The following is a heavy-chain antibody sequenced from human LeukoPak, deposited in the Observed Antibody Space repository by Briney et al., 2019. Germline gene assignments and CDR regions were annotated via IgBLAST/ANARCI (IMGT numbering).Heavy chain of an antibody. Sequence: GGSLRLSCAASGFTFSSYGMHWVRQAPGKGLEWVAVISYDGSNKYYADSVKGRSTISRDNSKNTLYLQMNSLRAEDTAVYYCAKDTGGNFDYWGQGTLVTVSS. CDR1: GFTFSSYG. D-gene: IGHD2-8*02. V-gene: IGHV3-30*18. J-gene: IGHJ4*02. CDR2: ISYDGSNK. CDR3: AKDTGGNFDY.